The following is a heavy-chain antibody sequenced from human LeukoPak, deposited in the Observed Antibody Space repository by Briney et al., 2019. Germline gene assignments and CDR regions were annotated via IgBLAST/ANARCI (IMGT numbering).Heavy chain of an antibody. CDR2: INHSGST. D-gene: IGHD5-24*01. J-gene: IGHJ4*02. CDR3: ARGGRDGYNILFDY. CDR1: GGSFSGCY. V-gene: IGHV4-34*01. Sequence: SETLSLTCAVYGGSFSGCYWSWIRQPPGKGLEWIGEINHSGSTNYNPSLKSRVTISVDTSKNQFSLKLSSVTAADTAVYYCARGGRDGYNILFDYWGQGTLVTVSS.